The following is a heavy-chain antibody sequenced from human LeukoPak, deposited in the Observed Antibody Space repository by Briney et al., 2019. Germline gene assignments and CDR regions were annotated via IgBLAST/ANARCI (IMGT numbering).Heavy chain of an antibody. CDR3: ARADRLDGGPYLIGP. D-gene: IGHD2-21*01. Sequence: ASVKVSCKTSGYSFSDYYMHWVRQAPGQGLEWMGWIDPDSGGTSSAQKFQGRVTMTRDTSITTVYMEVSWLTSDDTAIYYCARADRLDGGPYLIGPWGQGTLVTVSS. CDR2: IDPDSGGT. J-gene: IGHJ5*02. V-gene: IGHV1-2*02. CDR1: GYSFSDYY.